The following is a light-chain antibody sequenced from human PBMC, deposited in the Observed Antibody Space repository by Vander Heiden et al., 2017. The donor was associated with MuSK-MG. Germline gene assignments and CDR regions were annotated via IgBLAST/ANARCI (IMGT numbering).Light chain of an antibody. J-gene: IGLJ2*01. CDR3: TSYAGSNSVL. CDR1: SSAIGGYDF. V-gene: IGLV2-8*01. Sequence: QSALTQPPSASGSPGHPVTISCPGTSSAIGGYDFVSWYQLFPGKAPKLILYEVSKRPSGVPDRFSGSKSGSTASLTVARLQDEEEGDYYCTSYAGSNSVLFGGGTKLTVL. CDR2: EVS.